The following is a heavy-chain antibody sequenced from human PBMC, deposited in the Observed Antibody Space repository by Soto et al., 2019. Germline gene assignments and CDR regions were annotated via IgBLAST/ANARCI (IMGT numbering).Heavy chain of an antibody. V-gene: IGHV1-8*02. CDR3: EVTTGY. D-gene: IGHD2-21*02. Sequence: ASVKVSCKASGGTFSSYSISWVRQATGQGLEWMGWVSPGNGNAGYAPQFQGRVTMTSDTSISTVYMELSSLTSEDTAVYFCEVTTGYWGQGTKVTVSS. J-gene: IGHJ4*02. CDR2: VSPGNGNA. CDR1: GGTFSSYS.